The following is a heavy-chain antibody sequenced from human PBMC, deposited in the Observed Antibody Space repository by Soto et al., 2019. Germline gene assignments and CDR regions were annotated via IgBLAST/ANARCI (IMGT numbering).Heavy chain of an antibody. D-gene: IGHD6-19*01. V-gene: IGHV4-39*01. CDR1: GGSISSSSYY. CDR2: IYHSGST. Sequence: QLQLQESGPGLVKPSETLSLTCTVSGGSISSSSYYWGWIRQPPGKGLEWIGSIYHSGSTYYNPSIKSRVTISVDTSKRQFSLKLSSVTAADTAVYYCANQYSSGWYYFDYWGQGTLVTVSS. J-gene: IGHJ4*02. CDR3: ANQYSSGWYYFDY.